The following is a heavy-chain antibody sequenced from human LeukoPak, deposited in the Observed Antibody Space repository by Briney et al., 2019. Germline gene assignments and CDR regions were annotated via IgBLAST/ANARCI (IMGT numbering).Heavy chain of an antibody. CDR1: GGSISSYY. CDR3: ARHNDYYVVGGMDV. D-gene: IGHD3-10*02. J-gene: IGHJ6*02. V-gene: IGHV4-59*08. CDR2: IYYSGST. Sequence: ASETLSLTCTVSGGSISSYYWSWIRQPPGKGLEWIGYIYYSGSTNYNPSLKSRVTISVDTSKNQFSLKLSSVTAADTAVYYCARHNDYYVVGGMDVWGQGTTVTVSS.